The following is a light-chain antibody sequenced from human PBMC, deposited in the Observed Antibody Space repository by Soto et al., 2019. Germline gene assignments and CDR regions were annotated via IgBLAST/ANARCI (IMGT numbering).Light chain of an antibody. J-gene: IGLJ2*01. V-gene: IGLV2-8*01. CDR1: SSDVGGYNY. CDR3: SSYAGSHNLV. CDR2: EVS. Sequence: QSALTQPPCASGSPGQSVTISCTGTSSDVGGYNYVSWYQQHPGKAPKLMIYEVSKRPSGVPDRFSGSKSGNTASLTVSGLEAEDEADYYCSSYAGSHNLVFGGGTKLTVL.